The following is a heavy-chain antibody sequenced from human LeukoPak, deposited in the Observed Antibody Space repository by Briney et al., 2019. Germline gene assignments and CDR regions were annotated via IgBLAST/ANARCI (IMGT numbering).Heavy chain of an antibody. CDR2: IYYSGST. J-gene: IGHJ4*02. V-gene: IGHV4-39*07. Sequence: PSETLSLTCTVSGGSISSSSYYWGWIRQPPGKGLEWIGSIYYSGSTYYNPSLKSRVTISVDTSKNQFSLKLSSVTAADTAVYYCARDRAGATGYFDYWGQGTLVTVSS. D-gene: IGHD1-26*01. CDR1: GGSISSSSYY. CDR3: ARDRAGATGYFDY.